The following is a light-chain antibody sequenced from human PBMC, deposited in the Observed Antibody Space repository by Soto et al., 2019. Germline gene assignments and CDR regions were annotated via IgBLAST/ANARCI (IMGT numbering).Light chain of an antibody. Sequence: QSALTQPRSVSGSPGQSVTISCTGTSNDVGGYNYVSWYQQYPGKAPKLMIYDVFKRPAGVPDRFSGSKSGNTASLTISGLQTEDEADYYCCSYAGRYTYVFGTGTKLTVL. CDR2: DVF. CDR1: SNDVGGYNY. J-gene: IGLJ1*01. V-gene: IGLV2-11*01. CDR3: CSYAGRYTYV.